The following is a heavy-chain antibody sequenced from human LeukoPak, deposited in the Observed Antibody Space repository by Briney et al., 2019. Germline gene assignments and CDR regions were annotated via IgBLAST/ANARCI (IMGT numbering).Heavy chain of an antibody. J-gene: IGHJ3*02. CDR1: EFTFSNYF. CDR2: IASDGSHT. Sequence: PGRSLRLSCAASEFTFSNYFMHWVRQAPGKGLEWVAEIASDGSHTFYVESVKGRFTISRDNSKSTLYLQMNSLRAEDTAVYFCARERQDTVIHSGAFDIWGQGTMVTVSS. V-gene: IGHV3-30*04. CDR3: ARERQDTVIHSGAFDI. D-gene: IGHD2-21*02.